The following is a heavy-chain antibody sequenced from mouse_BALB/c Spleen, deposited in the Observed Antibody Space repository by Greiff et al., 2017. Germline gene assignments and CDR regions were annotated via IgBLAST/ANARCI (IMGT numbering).Heavy chain of an antibody. J-gene: IGHJ4*01. CDR1: GYTFTSYW. V-gene: IGHV1-7*01. CDR2: INPSTGYT. CDR3: ARSGLRLRFYAMDY. Sequence: QVQLQQSGAELAKPGASVKMSCKASGYTFTSYWMHWVKQRPGQGLEWIGYINPSTGYTEYNQKFKDKATLTADKSSSTAYMQLSSLTSEDSAVYYCARSGLRLRFYAMDYWGQGTSVTVSS. D-gene: IGHD1-2*01.